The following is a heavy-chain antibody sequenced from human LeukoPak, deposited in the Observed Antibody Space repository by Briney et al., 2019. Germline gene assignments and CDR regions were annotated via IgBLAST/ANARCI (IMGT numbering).Heavy chain of an antibody. J-gene: IGHJ4*02. CDR3: ARFAGYSSSWPLDY. V-gene: IGHV3-33*01. D-gene: IGHD6-13*01. CDR1: GFTFSTYG. Sequence: GGSLRLSCAASGFTFSTYGMHWVRQAPGKGLEWVAVIWYDGSNKYYADSVKGRFTISRDNSKSTLYLQMNSLRAEDTAVYYCARFAGYSSSWPLDYWGQGTLVTVSS. CDR2: IWYDGSNK.